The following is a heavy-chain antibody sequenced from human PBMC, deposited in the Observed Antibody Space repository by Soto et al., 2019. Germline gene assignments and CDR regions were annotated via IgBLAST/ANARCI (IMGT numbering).Heavy chain of an antibody. CDR3: ARASTYYYDSSGPLDAFDI. Sequence: PGGSLRLSCAASGFTFSSYWMSWVRQAPGKGLEWVANIKQDGSEKYYVDSVKGRFTISRDNAKNSLYLQMNSLRAEDTAVYYCARASTYYYDSSGPLDAFDIRGQGTMVTVSS. J-gene: IGHJ3*02. D-gene: IGHD3-22*01. CDR2: IKQDGSEK. V-gene: IGHV3-7*03. CDR1: GFTFSSYW.